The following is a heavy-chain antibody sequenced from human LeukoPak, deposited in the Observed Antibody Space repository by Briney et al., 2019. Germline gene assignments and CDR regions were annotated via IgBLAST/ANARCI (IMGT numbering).Heavy chain of an antibody. D-gene: IGHD1-26*01. CDR1: GFTLSTNA. V-gene: IGHV3-23*01. CDR3: AKDVGKWESLHFFDY. J-gene: IGHJ4*02. CDR2: ISGSGAST. Sequence: GGSLRLSCLTSGFTLSTNAMSWVRQAPGKGLEWISGISGSGASTYYADSVKGRFTISRDDSRNTLYLQMSSLRGDDTAVYYCAKDVGKWESLHFFDYWGQGTLVTVSS.